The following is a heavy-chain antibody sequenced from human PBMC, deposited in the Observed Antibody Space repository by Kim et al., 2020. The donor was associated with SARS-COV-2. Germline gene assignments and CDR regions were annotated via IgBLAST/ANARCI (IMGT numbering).Heavy chain of an antibody. CDR1: GGSISSSNW. Sequence: SETLSLTCAVSGGSISSSNWWSWVRQPPGKGLEWIGEIYHSGSTNYNPSLKSRVTISVDKSKNQFSLKLSSVTAADTAVYYCARGELESASGYYGMDVWGQGTTVTVSS. J-gene: IGHJ6*02. V-gene: IGHV4-4*02. D-gene: IGHD1-1*01. CDR3: ARGELESASGYYGMDV. CDR2: IYHSGST.